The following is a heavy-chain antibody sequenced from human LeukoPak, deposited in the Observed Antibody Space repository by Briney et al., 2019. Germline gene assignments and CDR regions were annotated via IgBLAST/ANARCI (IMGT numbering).Heavy chain of an antibody. CDR2: IIPILGIA. CDR1: GGTFSSYA. CDR3: ARGPCSGGSCYRANWFDP. Sequence: GASVKVSCKASGGTFSSYAISWVRQAPGQGLEWMGRIIPILGIANYAQKFQGRVTITADKSTSTAYMELSSLRSEDTAVYYCARGPCSGGSCYRANWFDPWGQGTLVTVSS. D-gene: IGHD2-15*01. V-gene: IGHV1-69*04. J-gene: IGHJ5*02.